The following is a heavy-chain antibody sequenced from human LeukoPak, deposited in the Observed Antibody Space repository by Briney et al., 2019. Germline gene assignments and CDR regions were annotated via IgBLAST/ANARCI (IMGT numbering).Heavy chain of an antibody. V-gene: IGHV4-59*01. CDR1: GGSISSYY. CDR3: ARGVQSGPPDY. Sequence: KPSETLSLTCTVSGGSISSYYWSWIRQPPGKGLEWIGYIYYSGSTTYNPSLKSRVTISVDTSKNQFSLKLSSGTAADTAVYYCARGVQSGPPDYWGQGTLVTVSS. J-gene: IGHJ4*02. CDR2: IYYSGST. D-gene: IGHD5-12*01.